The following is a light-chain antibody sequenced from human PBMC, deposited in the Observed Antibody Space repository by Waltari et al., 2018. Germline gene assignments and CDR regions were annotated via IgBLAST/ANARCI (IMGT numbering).Light chain of an antibody. CDR2: DAS. Sequence: ELVLTQSTATLSLSPGERATLSCRSSQSVSSYLAWYQQKPGQAPRLLIYDASNRATGIPARFSGSGSGTDFTLTISSLEPEDFAVYYCQQRSNWLWTFGQGTKVEIK. V-gene: IGKV3-11*01. CDR3: QQRSNWLWT. J-gene: IGKJ1*01. CDR1: QSVSSY.